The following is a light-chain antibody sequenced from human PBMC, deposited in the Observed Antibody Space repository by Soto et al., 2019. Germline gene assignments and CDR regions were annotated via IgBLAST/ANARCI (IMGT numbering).Light chain of an antibody. CDR3: QEHGSSPRT. CDR2: GAS. J-gene: IGKJ1*01. Sequence: EIVLTQSPGTLSLSHGERATLSCRASQSLSSNYLAWYQQRPGQAPRLLIYGASTRATGIPDRFSGSGSGTDFTLTISRLEPEDFAVYYCQEHGSSPRTFGQGTKVDIK. CDR1: QSLSSNY. V-gene: IGKV3-20*01.